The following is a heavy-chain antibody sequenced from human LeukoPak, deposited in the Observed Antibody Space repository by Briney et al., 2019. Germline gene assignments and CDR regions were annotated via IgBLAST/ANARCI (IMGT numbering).Heavy chain of an antibody. CDR2: ISSSSSYI. CDR3: ARDRDPLHYDFWSGLYYYYYYMDV. J-gene: IGHJ6*03. CDR1: GFTFSSYS. V-gene: IGHV3-21*01. Sequence: GGSLRLSCAASGFTFSSYSMNWVRQAPGKGLEWVSSISSSSSYIYYADSVKGRFTISRDNAKNSLYLQMNSLRAEDTAVYYCARDRDPLHYDFWSGLYYYYYYMDVWGKGTTVTVSS. D-gene: IGHD3-3*01.